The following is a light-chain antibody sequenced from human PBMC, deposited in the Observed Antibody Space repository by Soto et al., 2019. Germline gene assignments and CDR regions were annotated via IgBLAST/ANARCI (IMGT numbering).Light chain of an antibody. CDR3: MQATHWPHT. J-gene: IGKJ1*01. CDR2: KVS. V-gene: IGKV2-30*01. CDR1: QSLVLSDGNTY. Sequence: DVVMTQSPLSLPVTLGQPASISCRSSQSLVLSDGNTYLNSFHHRAGQSPRRLLYKVSYRDSGVPDRFRRSGRRTDSTLRISRVEAEDVGVYYCMQATHWPHTFGQGTKVDIK.